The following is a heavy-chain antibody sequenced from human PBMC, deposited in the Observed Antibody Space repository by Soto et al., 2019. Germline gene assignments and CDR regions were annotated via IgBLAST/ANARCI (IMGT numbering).Heavy chain of an antibody. V-gene: IGHV3-23*01. D-gene: IGHD3-16*01. CDR1: GFTFSTYL. CDR3: TKGWGDY. J-gene: IGHJ4*02. CDR2: ISGAGGST. Sequence: EAQVLESGGGLVQPGGSLRLSCLASGFTFSTYLMGWVRQAPGKGLEWVAGISGAGGSTSYADYVKGRFTISRDNSKNILYLQMDSLRAEDTAVYYCTKGWGDYWGQGTLVTVSS.